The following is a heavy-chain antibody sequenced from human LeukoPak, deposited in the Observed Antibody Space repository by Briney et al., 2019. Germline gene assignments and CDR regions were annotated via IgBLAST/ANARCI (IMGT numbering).Heavy chain of an antibody. CDR2: IYTSGST. CDR3: ARAPRIGSWWYYFDY. Sequence: TSQTLSLTCTVSGGAISSGSYYWSWIRQPAGKGLEWIGRIYTSGSTNYNPSLKSRVTMSVDTSKNQFSLKLSSVTAADTAVYYCARAPRIGSWWYYFDYWGQGTLVTVSS. CDR1: GGAISSGSYY. D-gene: IGHD6-13*01. J-gene: IGHJ4*02. V-gene: IGHV4-61*02.